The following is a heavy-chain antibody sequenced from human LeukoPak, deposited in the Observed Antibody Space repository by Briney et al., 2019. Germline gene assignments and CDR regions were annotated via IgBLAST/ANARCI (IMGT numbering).Heavy chain of an antibody. V-gene: IGHV1-2*02. CDR2: INPNSGCT. D-gene: IGHD3-22*01. CDR1: EYSFTGHY. J-gene: IGHJ4*02. CDR3: ARVAGTYYYDSSAYYLKSPFDY. Sequence: ASVKVSCKASEYSFTGHYMHWVRQAPGQGLEWMGWINPNSGCTNYAQKFQGRVTMTRDTSISTAYMELSRLRSDDTAVYYCARVAGTYYYDSSAYYLKSPFDYWGQGTLVTVSS.